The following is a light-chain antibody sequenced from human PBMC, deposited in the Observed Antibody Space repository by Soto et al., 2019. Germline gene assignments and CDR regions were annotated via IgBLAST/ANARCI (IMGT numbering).Light chain of an antibody. V-gene: IGKV3-15*01. CDR1: QALGNN. CDR2: GAS. J-gene: IGKJ2*01. CDR3: QQYTNLPST. Sequence: EIVMMQSPATLSVSPRERATLSCRASQALGNNLTWYQHKPGQAPRLLIYGASTRATGVPFRFSGSGSETEFTLSISSLQSDDLAVYYWQQYTNLPSTFGQGTKLEIK.